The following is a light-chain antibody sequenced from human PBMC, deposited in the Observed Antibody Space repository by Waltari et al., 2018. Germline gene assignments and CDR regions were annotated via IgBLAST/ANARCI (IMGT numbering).Light chain of an antibody. V-gene: IGKV2-28*01. J-gene: IGKJ3*01. Sequence: DIVMTQSPLSLPVTPGQPAFIPCWSSQTLLQSNGHIYLDWYVQRPGQSPQLLIFMASNRASGVPDRFSGSGSGTNFTLKISRVEAEDAGVYYCMQALDPLFTFGPGTKVDI. CDR3: MQALDPLFT. CDR2: MAS. CDR1: QTLLQSNGHIY.